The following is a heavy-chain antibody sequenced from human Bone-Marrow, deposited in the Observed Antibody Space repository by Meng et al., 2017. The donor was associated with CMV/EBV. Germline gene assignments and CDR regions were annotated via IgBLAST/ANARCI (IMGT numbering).Heavy chain of an antibody. D-gene: IGHD1-14*01. CDR2: MNPTSGFA. J-gene: IGHJ3*01. CDR3: ARGYNWNHGDSFDL. CDR1: GYRLSDYY. V-gene: IGHV1-2*02. Sequence: ASVKVSCKASGYRLSDYYIHWVRQAPGQGLEWMGWMNPTSGFAHYAQKFQGRVTLTRDTSISTGYMELRRLISDDTAVYYRARGYNWNHGDSFDLWGQGTLVTVSS.